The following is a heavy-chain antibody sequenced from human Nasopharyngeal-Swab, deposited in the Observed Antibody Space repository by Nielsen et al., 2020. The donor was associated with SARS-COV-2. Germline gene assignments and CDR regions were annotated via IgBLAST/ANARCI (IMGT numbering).Heavy chain of an antibody. Sequence: SVKISCKASGGTFSSYAISWVRQAPGQGLEWMGGIRPIFGTANYAQKFQGRVTITADESTSTAYMDLSSLRSEDTAVYYCARVLYYDSSGHWYYYYGMDVWRQGTTVTVSS. V-gene: IGHV1-69*13. J-gene: IGHJ6*02. CDR2: IRPIFGTA. D-gene: IGHD3-22*01. CDR1: GGTFSSYA. CDR3: ARVLYYDSSGHWYYYYGMDV.